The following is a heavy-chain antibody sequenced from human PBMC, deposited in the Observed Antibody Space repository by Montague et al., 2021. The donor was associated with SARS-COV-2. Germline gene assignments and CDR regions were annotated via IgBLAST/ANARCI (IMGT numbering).Heavy chain of an antibody. V-gene: IGHV2-70*04. D-gene: IGHD3-9*01. Sequence: PALVKPTQTLTLTCTFSGFSLSTSGMRASWIRQPPGKALEWLARIDWDDDKFYCTSLKTRLTISKDTSKNQVVLTMTNMDPVDTATYYCARSYYDILTAYYTPFDYWGQGTLVTVSS. CDR2: IDWDDDK. CDR3: ARSYYDILTAYYTPFDY. J-gene: IGHJ4*02. CDR1: GFSLSTSGMR.